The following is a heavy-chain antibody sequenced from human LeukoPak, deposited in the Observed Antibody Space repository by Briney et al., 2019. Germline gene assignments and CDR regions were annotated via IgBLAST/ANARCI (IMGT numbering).Heavy chain of an antibody. CDR2: INPSGGST. Sequence: GASVKVSCKPSGYTFTSYYMHWVRQAPGQGLEWMGIINPSGGSTSYAQKFQGRVTMTRDTTTSTVYMELSSLRSEDTAVYYCASSYSSGWYLDWGQGTLVTVSS. CDR3: ASSYSSGWYLD. D-gene: IGHD6-19*01. J-gene: IGHJ4*02. CDR1: GYTFTSYY. V-gene: IGHV1-46*01.